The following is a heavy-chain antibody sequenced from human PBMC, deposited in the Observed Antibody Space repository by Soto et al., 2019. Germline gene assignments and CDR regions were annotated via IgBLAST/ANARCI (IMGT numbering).Heavy chain of an antibody. V-gene: IGHV1-8*01. D-gene: IGHD2-2*01. CDR3: ARGRRVPAAIGHYYYYMDV. CDR1: GYTFTSYD. Sequence: ASVKASCKASGYTFTSYDINWVRQATGQGLEWMGWMNPNSGNTGYAQKFQGRVTMTRNTSISTAYMELSSLRSEDTAVYYCARGRRVPAAIGHYYYYMDVWGKGTTVTVSS. J-gene: IGHJ6*03. CDR2: MNPNSGNT.